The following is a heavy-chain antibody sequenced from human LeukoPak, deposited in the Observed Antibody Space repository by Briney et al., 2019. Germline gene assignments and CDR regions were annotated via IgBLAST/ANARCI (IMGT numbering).Heavy chain of an antibody. J-gene: IGHJ6*02. V-gene: IGHV3-30*18. CDR3: PKDRPPLAAARHPMDF. CDR1: GFTFSSYG. D-gene: IGHD6-13*01. Sequence: GRSLRLSCAASGFTFSSYGIHWVRQAPGKALEWVAFISYDGSDTYYRDSVKGRFTISRANPKNTVYVQMNSLRPEDTAVYYCPKDRPPLAAARHPMDFWGQGTTLTVSS. CDR2: ISYDGSDT.